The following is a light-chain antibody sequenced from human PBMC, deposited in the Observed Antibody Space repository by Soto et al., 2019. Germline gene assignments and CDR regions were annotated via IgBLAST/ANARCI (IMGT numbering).Light chain of an antibody. CDR1: QTVSSY. CDR2: DAS. CDR3: QQLNNFVT. V-gene: IGKV1-9*01. J-gene: IGKJ3*01. Sequence: DIQLTQSPSFLSASVGDRVTITCRASQTVSSYLVWYQQKPGKAPEVLITDASTLQSGVPSRFSGSGFGTEFTLTIRGLQPEDVATYYCQQLNNFVTFGPGTKVNI.